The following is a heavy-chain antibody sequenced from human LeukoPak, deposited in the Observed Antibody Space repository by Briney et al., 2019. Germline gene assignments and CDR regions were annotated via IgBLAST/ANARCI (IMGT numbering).Heavy chain of an antibody. J-gene: IGHJ3*01. CDR3: AKASYYYDSSGYYDYDAFDV. V-gene: IGHV4-4*07. Sequence: SETLSLTCTVSGGSISSYYWSWIRQPAGKGLEWIGRIYTSGSTNYNPSLKSRVTMSVDTSKNQFSLKLGSVTAADTAVYYCAKASYYYDSSGYYDYDAFDVWGQGTMVTVSS. D-gene: IGHD3-22*01. CDR1: GGSISSYY. CDR2: IYTSGST.